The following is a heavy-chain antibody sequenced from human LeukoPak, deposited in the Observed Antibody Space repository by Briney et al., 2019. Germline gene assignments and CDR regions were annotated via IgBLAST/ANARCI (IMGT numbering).Heavy chain of an antibody. CDR2: ISGSGGST. Sequence: GGSLRLSCAASGFTFTSYAMSWVRQAPGKGLEWVSAISGSGGSTYYADSVKGRFTISRDNSKSTLFLQMNSLRAEATAVYYCAKDPRVGSRVATPCHWGQGTLVTVSS. J-gene: IGHJ4*02. V-gene: IGHV3-23*01. D-gene: IGHD5-24*01. CDR1: GFTFTSYA. CDR3: AKDPRVGSRVATPCH.